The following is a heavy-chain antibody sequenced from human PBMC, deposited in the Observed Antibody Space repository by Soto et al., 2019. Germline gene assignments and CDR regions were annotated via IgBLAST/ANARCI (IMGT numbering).Heavy chain of an antibody. D-gene: IGHD5-12*01. CDR3: ATSYDSGFDP. CDR2: ISVYNGNT. CDR1: GYTFTSYG. V-gene: IGHV1-18*04. J-gene: IGHJ5*02. Sequence: ASVKVSCKASGYTFTSYGISWVRQAPGQGLEWMGWISVYNGNTDYAQKFQGRVTMTTDTSTSTAYMELRSLRSDDTAAYYCATSYDSGFDPWGQGTLVTVSS.